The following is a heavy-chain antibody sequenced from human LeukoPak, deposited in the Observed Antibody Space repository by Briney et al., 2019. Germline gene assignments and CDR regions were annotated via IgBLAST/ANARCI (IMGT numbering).Heavy chain of an antibody. V-gene: IGHV3-53*01. CDR3: ARELRILATTMLSYYYYYYMDV. Sequence: GGSLRLSCAASGFTVSGNYMNWVRQAPGKGLEWVSGIYSGVSTYYADSVKERFTISRDNSNNTLYLQMTSQRPADTAVYYCARELRILATTMLSYYYYYYMDVWGKGTTVTVSS. D-gene: IGHD5-24*01. CDR1: GFTVSGNY. CDR2: IYSGVST. J-gene: IGHJ6*03.